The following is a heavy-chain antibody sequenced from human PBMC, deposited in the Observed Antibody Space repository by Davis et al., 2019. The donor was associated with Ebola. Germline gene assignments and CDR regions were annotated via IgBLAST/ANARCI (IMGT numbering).Heavy chain of an antibody. J-gene: IGHJ2*01. D-gene: IGHD3-22*01. Sequence: TWVRQHPEKGLEWIGYIFSSGSTYYNPSLKSRVTLSADTSEIQFSLKLSSVTAADMAVYYCARGGNSHYYDSSGYYSSYWYFDLWGRGTLVTVSS. CDR2: IFSSGST. CDR3: ARGGNSHYYDSSGYYSSYWYFDL. V-gene: IGHV4-31*02.